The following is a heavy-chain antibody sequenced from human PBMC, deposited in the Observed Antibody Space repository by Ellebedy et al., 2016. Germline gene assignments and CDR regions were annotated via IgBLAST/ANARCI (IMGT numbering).Heavy chain of an antibody. J-gene: IGHJ3*02. Sequence: GESLKISCAASGFTFSSYGMHWVRQAPGKGLEWVAVIWYDGSNKYYADSVKGRFTISRDNSKNTLYLQMNSLRAEDTAVYYCARDQSSGWYYDAFDIWGQGTMVTVSS. CDR3: ARDQSSGWYYDAFDI. CDR2: IWYDGSNK. CDR1: GFTFSSYG. V-gene: IGHV3-33*08. D-gene: IGHD6-19*01.